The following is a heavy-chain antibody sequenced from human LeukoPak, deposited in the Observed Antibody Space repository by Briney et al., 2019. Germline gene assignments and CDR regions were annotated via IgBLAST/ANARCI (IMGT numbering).Heavy chain of an antibody. V-gene: IGHV3-53*01. CDR1: GFTVSSNY. J-gene: IGHJ4*02. CDR2: IYSGGNT. D-gene: IGHD4-17*01. CDR3: AREQSSTVTTYFDY. Sequence: GGSLRLSCAASGFTVSSNYMSWVRQAPGKGLEWVSVIYSGGNTYYAGSVKGRFTISRDNSKNTLYLQMNSLRAEDTAVYYCAREQSSTVTTYFDYWGQGTLVTVSS.